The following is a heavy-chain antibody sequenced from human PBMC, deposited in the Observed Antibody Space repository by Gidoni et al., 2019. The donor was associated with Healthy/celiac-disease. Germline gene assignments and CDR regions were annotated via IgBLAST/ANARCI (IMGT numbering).Heavy chain of an antibody. Sequence: QVQLQESGPGLVKPSETLSLTCTVSGGSISRYYWSWIRQPPGKGLEWIGYIYYSGSTNYNPSLKSRVTISVDTSKNQFSLKLSSVTAADTAVYYCARHCSGGSCYGGYFQHWGQGTLVTVSS. V-gene: IGHV4-59*08. CDR2: IYYSGST. J-gene: IGHJ1*01. D-gene: IGHD2-15*01. CDR3: ARHCSGGSCYGGYFQH. CDR1: GGSISRYY.